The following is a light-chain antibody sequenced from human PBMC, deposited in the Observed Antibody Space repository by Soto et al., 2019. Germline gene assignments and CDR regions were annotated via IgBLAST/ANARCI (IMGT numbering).Light chain of an antibody. CDR3: QQYDNLPWT. Sequence: DIQMTLSPSSLYASVGDRVTITCQASQDISNYLNWYQQKPGKAPKLLIYDASNLETGVPSRFSGSGSGTDFTFTISSLQPEDIAAYYCQQYDNLPWTFGQGTKVEIK. V-gene: IGKV1-33*01. J-gene: IGKJ1*01. CDR1: QDISNY. CDR2: DAS.